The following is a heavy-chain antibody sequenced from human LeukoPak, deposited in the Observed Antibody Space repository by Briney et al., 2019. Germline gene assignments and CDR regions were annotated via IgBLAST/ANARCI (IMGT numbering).Heavy chain of an antibody. CDR1: GFTFSSYS. Sequence: GGSLRLSCAASGFTFSSYSMNWVRQAPGKGLEWVSSISSSSSYIYYADSVKGRFTISRDNAKNSLYLQMNSLRAEDTAVYYCARVVKDGGNSFDYWGQGTLVTVSS. D-gene: IGHD4-23*01. CDR2: ISSSSSYI. J-gene: IGHJ4*02. V-gene: IGHV3-21*01. CDR3: ARVVKDGGNSFDY.